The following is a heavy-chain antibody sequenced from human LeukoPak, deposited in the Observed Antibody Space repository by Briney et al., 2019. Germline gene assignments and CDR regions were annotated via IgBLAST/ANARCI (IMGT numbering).Heavy chain of an antibody. Sequence: PSETLSLTCTVSGYSISSGYYWGWIRQPPGKGLEWIGNIYYSGSTYYNPSLKNRVTISVDTSKNQVSLRLSSVTAADTAAFYCASLYSGSYFYFDYWGQGTLVTVSS. CDR3: ASLYSGSYFYFDY. J-gene: IGHJ4*02. CDR2: IYYSGST. D-gene: IGHD1-26*01. V-gene: IGHV4-38-2*02. CDR1: GYSISSGYY.